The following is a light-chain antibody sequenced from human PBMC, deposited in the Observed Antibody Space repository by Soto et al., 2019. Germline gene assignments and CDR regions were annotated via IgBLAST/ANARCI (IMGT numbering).Light chain of an antibody. J-gene: IGKJ1*01. CDR2: AAS. CDR1: QGISSY. Sequence: AIRMTQSPSSLSASTGDRVTMTCQASQGISSYLAWYQQKPGKAPKLLIYAASTLQSGVPSRFSGSGSGTDFTLTISCLQSEDFATYYCQQYYSYPRTFGQGTKVDIK. CDR3: QQYYSYPRT. V-gene: IGKV1-8*01.